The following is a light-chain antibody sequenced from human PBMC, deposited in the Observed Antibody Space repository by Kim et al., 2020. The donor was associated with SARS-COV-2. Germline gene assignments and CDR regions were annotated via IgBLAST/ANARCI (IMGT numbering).Light chain of an antibody. V-gene: IGKV3D-15*01. CDR1: QSVGTH. Sequence: PASLGSRVIPSCRASQSVGTHLAWYQQRPGQSPRLLIYRATTRATGIPARFSGSGSGAEFTLTINSLQSEDYAIYYCQQCQTAITFGQGTRLEIK. CDR2: RAT. J-gene: IGKJ5*01. CDR3: QQCQTAIT.